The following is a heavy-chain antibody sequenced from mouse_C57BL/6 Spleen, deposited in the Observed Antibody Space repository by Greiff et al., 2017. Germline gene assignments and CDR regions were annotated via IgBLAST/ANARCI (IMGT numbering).Heavy chain of an antibody. D-gene: IGHD2-3*01. J-gene: IGHJ3*01. Sequence: EVMLVESGGDLVKPGGSLKLSCAASGFTFSSYGMSWVRQTPDKRLEWVATISSGGSYTYYPDSVKGRFTISRYNAKNTLYLQMSSLKSEDTAMYYCARQRDGYPFAYWGQGTLVTVSA. CDR3: ARQRDGYPFAY. CDR1: GFTFSSYG. CDR2: ISSGGSYT. V-gene: IGHV5-6*02.